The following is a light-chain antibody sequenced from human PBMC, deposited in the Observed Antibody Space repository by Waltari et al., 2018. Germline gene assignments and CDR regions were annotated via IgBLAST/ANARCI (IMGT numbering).Light chain of an antibody. CDR2: KAS. CDR1: QDIDMW. CDR3: QQYDSDPWT. Sequence: DIQMTQSPSTLSAFVGDRVTLTCRASQDIDMWLAWYQHKPGKAPKPLIYKASSLQSGVPSRFSGSGSETEFTLTISSLQSDEFATYYCQQYDSDPWTFGQGTKVET. V-gene: IGKV1-5*03. J-gene: IGKJ1*01.